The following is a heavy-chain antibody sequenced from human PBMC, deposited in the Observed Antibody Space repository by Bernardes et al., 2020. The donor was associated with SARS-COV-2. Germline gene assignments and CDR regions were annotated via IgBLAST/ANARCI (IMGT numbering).Heavy chain of an antibody. J-gene: IGHJ3*02. V-gene: IGHV3-23*01. CDR3: AKDSTPPSYCGGDCYGAFDI. CDR1: GFTFSSYA. CDR2: ISGSGGST. D-gene: IGHD2-21*02. Sequence: GGSLRLSCAASGFTFSSYAMSWVRQAPGKGLEWVSAISGSGGSTYYADSVKGRFTISRDNSKNTLYLQMNSLRAEDTAVYYCAKDSTPPSYCGGDCYGAFDIWGQGTMVTVSS.